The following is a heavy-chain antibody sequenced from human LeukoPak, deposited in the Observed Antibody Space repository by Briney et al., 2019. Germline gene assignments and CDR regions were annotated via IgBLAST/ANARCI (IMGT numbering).Heavy chain of an antibody. CDR3: ARFLWFGELLPNWFDP. J-gene: IGHJ5*02. CDR1: GDSMSNFY. CDR2: IYYSGST. V-gene: IGHV4-59*12. Sequence: SETLSLTCSVSGDSMSNFYWSWIRQPPGKGLEWIGYIYYSGSTNYNPSLKSRVTISVDTSKNQFSLKLSSVTAADTAVYYCARFLWFGELLPNWFDPWGQGTLVTVSS. D-gene: IGHD3-10*01.